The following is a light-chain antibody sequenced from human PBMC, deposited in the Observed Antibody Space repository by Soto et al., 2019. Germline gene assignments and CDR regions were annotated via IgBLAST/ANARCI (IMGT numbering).Light chain of an antibody. CDR1: TGGVTSGHW. CDR3: LLYYDSVRI. Sequence: QAVVTQEPSLTVSPGGTVTLTCGSTTGGVTSGHWPYWFQQKPGQAPRSVIYDTYKKYSWTPARFSGSLLGDKAALTLSGAQPEDEADYYCLLYYDSVRIFGGGTKLTVL. V-gene: IGLV7-46*01. CDR2: DTY. J-gene: IGLJ2*01.